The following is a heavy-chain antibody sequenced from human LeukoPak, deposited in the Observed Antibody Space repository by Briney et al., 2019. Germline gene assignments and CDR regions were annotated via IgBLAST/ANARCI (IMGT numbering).Heavy chain of an antibody. D-gene: IGHD1/OR15-1a*01. J-gene: IGHJ4*02. CDR1: GGTFSSYA. Sequence: SVKVSCKASGGTFSSYAISWVRQAPGQGLEWMGRIIPILGIANYAQKFQGRVTITADKSTSTAYMELSSLRSEDTAVYYCARGSSNNGNFDYWGQGTLVTVSS. V-gene: IGHV1-69*04. CDR2: IIPILGIA. CDR3: ARGSSNNGNFDY.